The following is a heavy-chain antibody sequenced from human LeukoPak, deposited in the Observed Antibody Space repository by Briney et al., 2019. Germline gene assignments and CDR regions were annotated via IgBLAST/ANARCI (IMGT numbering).Heavy chain of an antibody. Sequence: GGSLRLSCAGSGFTFSNYAMHWVRQAPGKGLEWVAVISYDGSLTYYADSVKGRFTLSRDNSKNTVYVQMNSLRVEDTAVYYCAKGKDDTLTGRGNWFDPWGQGTLVTVSS. CDR2: ISYDGSLT. J-gene: IGHJ5*02. CDR1: GFTFSNYA. CDR3: AKGKDDTLTGRGNWFDP. D-gene: IGHD3-9*01. V-gene: IGHV3-30*18.